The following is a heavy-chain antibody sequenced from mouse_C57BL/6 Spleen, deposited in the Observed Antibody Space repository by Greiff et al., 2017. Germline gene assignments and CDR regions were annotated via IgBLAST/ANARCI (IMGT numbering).Heavy chain of an antibody. V-gene: IGHV5-6*01. CDR3: ARQGYYDYDGFAY. Sequence: EVQVVESGGDLVKPGGSLQLSCAASGFTFSSYGMSWVRQTPDKRLEWVATISSGGSYTYYPDSVKGRFTISRDNAKNTLYLQMSSLKSEDTAMYYCARQGYYDYDGFAYWGQGTLVTVSA. CDR1: GFTFSSYG. CDR2: ISSGGSYT. D-gene: IGHD2-4*01. J-gene: IGHJ3*01.